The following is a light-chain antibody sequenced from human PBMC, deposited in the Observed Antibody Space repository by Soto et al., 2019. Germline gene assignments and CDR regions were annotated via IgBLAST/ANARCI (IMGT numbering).Light chain of an antibody. CDR1: ESIVGY. J-gene: IGKJ3*01. CDR2: AAS. Sequence: DIQMTQSPSSLSASVGDRVTITCRANESIVGYLNWYQQKPGKAPKLLIYAASSLRTGVPSRFSGSGSGTDFTLTISSLQPEDFATYHCQQSYTTPFTFGHGTKVDIK. V-gene: IGKV1-39*01. CDR3: QQSYTTPFT.